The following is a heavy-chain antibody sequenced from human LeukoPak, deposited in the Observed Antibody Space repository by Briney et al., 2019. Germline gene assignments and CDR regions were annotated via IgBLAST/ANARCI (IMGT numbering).Heavy chain of an antibody. D-gene: IGHD6-13*01. Sequence: GASVYVSCTASAYTFTSYYMHWVRQAPGQGLEWMGIINTSGGSTSYAQKFQGRLTMTRDTSTSTVNMELSSLRSEDTAWYYCARDVISSSGYCLHYYYYGMDVWGQGTTVTVSS. CDR2: INTSGGST. J-gene: IGHJ6*02. V-gene: IGHV1-46*01. CDR1: AYTFTSYY. CDR3: ARDVISSSGYCLHYYYYGMDV.